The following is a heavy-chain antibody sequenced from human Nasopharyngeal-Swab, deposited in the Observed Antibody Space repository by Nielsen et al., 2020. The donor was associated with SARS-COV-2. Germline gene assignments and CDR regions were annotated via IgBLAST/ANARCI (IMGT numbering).Heavy chain of an antibody. V-gene: IGHV3-48*04. CDR2: ISSGATTI. CDR1: GFTFRDYS. D-gene: IGHD6-19*01. J-gene: IGHJ4*02. Sequence: GESLKISCAASGFTFRDYSMNWVRQAPGQGLEWVSYISSGATTIYYADSVKGRFSISRETAKNTLYLQMNSLRVEDTAVYYCARETAVAGDYYCDYWGQGTLVAVSS. CDR3: ARETAVAGDYYCDY.